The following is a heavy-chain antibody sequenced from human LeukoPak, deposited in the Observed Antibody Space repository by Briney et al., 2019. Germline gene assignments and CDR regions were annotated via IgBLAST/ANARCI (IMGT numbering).Heavy chain of an antibody. Sequence: GGSLRLSCAASGFTFSTYAMSWVRQAPGKGLEWVGRITSKTDGGTTDYAAPVKGRFTVSRDDSKNTLYLQINSLKTEDTAVYYCATEIHFSGSYPSLNDYWGQGTLVTVSS. J-gene: IGHJ4*02. V-gene: IGHV3-15*01. CDR1: GFTFSTYA. D-gene: IGHD3-10*01. CDR3: ATEIHFSGSYPSLNDY. CDR2: ITSKTDGGTT.